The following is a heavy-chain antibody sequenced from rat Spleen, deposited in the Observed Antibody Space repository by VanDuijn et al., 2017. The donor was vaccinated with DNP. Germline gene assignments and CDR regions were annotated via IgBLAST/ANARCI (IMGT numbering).Heavy chain of an antibody. Sequence: EVQLVESGGGLVQPGRSLKLSCAVSGFTFSDYYMAWVRQAPAKGLEWVATISYEGSSTYYGDSVKGRFTISRDNARSTLYLQMDSLRSEDTATYYCTLNWGYWGQGVMVTVSS. D-gene: IGHD5-1*01. J-gene: IGHJ2*01. CDR1: GFTFSDYY. CDR3: TLNWGY. V-gene: IGHV5-29*01. CDR2: ISYEGSST.